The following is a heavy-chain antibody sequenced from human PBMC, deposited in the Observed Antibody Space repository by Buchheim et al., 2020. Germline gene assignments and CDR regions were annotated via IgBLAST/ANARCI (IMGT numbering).Heavy chain of an antibody. J-gene: IGHJ4*02. V-gene: IGHV3-23*01. CDR1: GFTFSSYA. D-gene: IGHD3-3*01. Sequence: EAQLLESGGGLVQPGGSLRLSCAASGFTFSSYAMSWVRQAPGKGLEWVSSISASGGSTYYADSVKGRFTISRDNSKNTLYLQMNTLRAEDTAVYYRAKSTDYDFWSGMALADYWGKGTL. CDR2: ISASGGST. CDR3: AKSTDYDFWSGMALADY.